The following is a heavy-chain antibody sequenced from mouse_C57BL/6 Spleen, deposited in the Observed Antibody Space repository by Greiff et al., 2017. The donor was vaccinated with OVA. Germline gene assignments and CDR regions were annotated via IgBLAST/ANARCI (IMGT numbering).Heavy chain of an antibody. V-gene: IGHV5-6*01. CDR3: ASRFAY. J-gene: IGHJ3*01. Sequence: EVHLVESGGDLVKPGGSLKLSCAASGFTFSSYGMSWVSQTPDKRLAWVATISSGGSYTYYPDSVKGRFTISRDNAKHTLYLQMSSLKSEDTAMYYCASRFAYWGQGTLVTVSA. CDR1: GFTFSSYG. CDR2: ISSGGSYT.